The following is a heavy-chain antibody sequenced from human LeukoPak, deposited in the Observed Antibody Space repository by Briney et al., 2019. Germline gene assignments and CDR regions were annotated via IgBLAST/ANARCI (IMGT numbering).Heavy chain of an antibody. CDR2: IYPGDSDT. Sequence: PGESLKISCKGSGYSFTSYWIGWVRQMPGKGLEWMGIIYPGDSDTRYSPSFQGQVTISADKPISTAYLQWSSLKASDTAMYYCARLRFGIYARSGFDIWGQGTMVTVSS. CDR3: ARLRFGIYARSGFDI. J-gene: IGHJ3*02. D-gene: IGHD1-26*01. V-gene: IGHV5-51*01. CDR1: GYSFTSYW.